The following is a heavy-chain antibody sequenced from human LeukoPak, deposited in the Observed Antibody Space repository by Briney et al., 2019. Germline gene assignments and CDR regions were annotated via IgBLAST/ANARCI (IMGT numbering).Heavy chain of an antibody. J-gene: IGHJ4*02. CDR2: IKTDGSDK. V-gene: IGHV3-7*03. CDR3: ARDSLIQYGSGSYWGFDY. CDR1: GFTFSNYW. D-gene: IGHD3-10*01. Sequence: PGGSLRLSCAASGFTFSNYWMSWVRQAPGKGPEWVGDIKTDGSDKYHVGSVKGRFTISRDNAKNSLYLQMNSLRAEDTAVYYCARDSLIQYGSGSYWGFDYWGQGILVTVSS.